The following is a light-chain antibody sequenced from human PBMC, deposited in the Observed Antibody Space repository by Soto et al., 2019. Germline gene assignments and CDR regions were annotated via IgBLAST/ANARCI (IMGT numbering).Light chain of an antibody. CDR3: QQDNYGCT. CDR1: QSVSSN. CDR2: GAS. J-gene: IGKJ1*01. Sequence: EIVMTQSPATLSVSPGERATLSCRASQSVSSNLAWYQQKPGQAPRLLIYGASTRATAIPARFSGSGSGTEFTLTISSLQSEYFAVYYCQQDNYGCTFGQGTKVEIK. V-gene: IGKV3-15*01.